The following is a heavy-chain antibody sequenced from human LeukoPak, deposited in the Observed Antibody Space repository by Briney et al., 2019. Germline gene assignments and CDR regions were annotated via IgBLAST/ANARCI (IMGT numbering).Heavy chain of an antibody. D-gene: IGHD3-3*01. Sequence: ASVKVSCKTSGYTFTSYDINWVRQAPGQGLEWMGWMNPHSGNTAYAQKFQGRVTMTRNTSISTAYMELSSLRSDDTAVYYCARKDYDFRSGYMFYNWFDPWGQGTLVTVSS. V-gene: IGHV1-8*01. CDR3: ARKDYDFRSGYMFYNWFDP. CDR2: MNPHSGNT. CDR1: GYTFTSYD. J-gene: IGHJ5*02.